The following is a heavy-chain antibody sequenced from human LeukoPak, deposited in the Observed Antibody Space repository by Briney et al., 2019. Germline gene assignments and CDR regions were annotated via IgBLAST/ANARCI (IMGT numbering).Heavy chain of an antibody. D-gene: IGHD2-2*01. CDR3: AREVSDIVVVPAAKYNWFDP. J-gene: IGHJ5*02. V-gene: IGHV4-59*12. CDR1: GGSFISDY. Sequence: PSETLSLTCTVSGGSFISDYWNWIRQSPGKGLEWIGYVYYSGSTNYNPSLKSRVTISVDTSKNQFSLKLSSVTAADTAVYYCAREVSDIVVVPAAKYNWFDPWGQGTLVTVSS. CDR2: VYYSGST.